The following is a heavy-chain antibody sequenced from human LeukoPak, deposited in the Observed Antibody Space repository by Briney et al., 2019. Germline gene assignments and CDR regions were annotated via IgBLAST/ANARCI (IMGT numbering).Heavy chain of an antibody. J-gene: IGHJ5*02. D-gene: IGHD3-10*01. CDR3: ARGPPYYYGSGRDWFDP. V-gene: IGHV1-18*01. CDR1: GYTFTSYG. CDR2: ISAYNGNT. Sequence: GASVKVSCKASGYTFTSYGISWVRQAPGQGLEWMGWISAYNGNTNYAQKLQGRVTMTTDTSTSTAYMELSSLRSEDTAVYYCARGPPYYYGSGRDWFDPWGQGTLVTVSS.